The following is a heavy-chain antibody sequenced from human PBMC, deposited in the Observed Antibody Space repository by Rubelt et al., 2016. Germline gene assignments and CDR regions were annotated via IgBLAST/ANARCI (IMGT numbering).Heavy chain of an antibody. D-gene: IGHD3-22*01. Sequence: VRQAPGKGLEWVANIKQDGSEKYYVDSVKGRFTISRDNAKNSLYLQMNSLRAEDTAIYYCANTLDYYDSSGYYYWGQGTLVTVSS. CDR3: ANTLDYYDSSGYYY. V-gene: IGHV3-7*03. CDR2: IKQDGSEK. J-gene: IGHJ4*02.